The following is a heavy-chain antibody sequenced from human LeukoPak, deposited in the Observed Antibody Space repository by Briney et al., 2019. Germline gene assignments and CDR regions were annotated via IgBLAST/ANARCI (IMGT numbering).Heavy chain of an antibody. D-gene: IGHD3-10*01. CDR3: ARGGVWDYYGSVNWFDP. CDR1: GGSISSGDYY. Sequence: PSETLSLTCTVSGGSISSGDYYWSWIRQPPGKGLEWIGYIYYSGSTYYNPSLKSRVTISVDTSKNQFSLKLSSVTAADTAVYYCARGGVWDYYGSVNWFDPWGQGTLVTVSS. J-gene: IGHJ5*02. V-gene: IGHV4-30-4*01. CDR2: IYYSGST.